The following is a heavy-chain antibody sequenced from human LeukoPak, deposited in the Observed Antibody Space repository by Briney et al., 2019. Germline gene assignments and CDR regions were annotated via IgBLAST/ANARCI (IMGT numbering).Heavy chain of an antibody. CDR2: ISSNGGST. CDR1: GFTFSSYA. V-gene: IGHV3-64D*06. Sequence: PAGALRLYCSATGFTFSSYAMHWIRQAPGKGLEYVSAISSNGGSTYYADSVKGRFTISRDNSKNTLYLQMSSLRAEDTAVYYCVKDPWDYWGQGTLVTVSS. CDR3: VKDPWDY. J-gene: IGHJ4*02.